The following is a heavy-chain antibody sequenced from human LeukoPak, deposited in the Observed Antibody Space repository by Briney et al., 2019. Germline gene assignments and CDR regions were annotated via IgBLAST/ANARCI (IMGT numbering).Heavy chain of an antibody. V-gene: IGHV3-21*01. Sequence: PGGSLRLSCAASGFTFSSYNMNWVRQAPGKGLEWVSSISSSSSYIYYGDSLKGRFTISRDNAKKSVYLQMNSLRAEDTAVYYCARVQYCSGGSCYVIDYWGQGTLVTVSS. CDR2: ISSSSSYI. CDR1: GFTFSSYN. CDR3: ARVQYCSGGSCYVIDY. D-gene: IGHD2-15*01. J-gene: IGHJ4*02.